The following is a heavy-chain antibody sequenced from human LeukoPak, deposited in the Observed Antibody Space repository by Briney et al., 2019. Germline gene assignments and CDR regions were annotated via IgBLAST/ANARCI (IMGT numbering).Heavy chain of an antibody. V-gene: IGHV4-39*01. D-gene: IGHD3-3*01. CDR1: GGSISSSAYY. Sequence: SETLSLTCTVSGGSISSSAYYWGWIRQSPGKGLEWIGTISYSGSTYYNPSLKTRLTISVDTSKNQFSLRLSSVAAVDTAVYYCARHHYFWSGYYNAFDMWGQGTMVTVSS. J-gene: IGHJ3*02. CDR3: ARHHYFWSGYYNAFDM. CDR2: ISYSGST.